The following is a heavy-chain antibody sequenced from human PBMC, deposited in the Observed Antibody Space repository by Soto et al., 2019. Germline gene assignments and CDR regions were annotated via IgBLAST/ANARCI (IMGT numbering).Heavy chain of an antibody. V-gene: IGHV3-21*01. CDR1: GLTFSSYS. J-gene: IGHJ3*02. Sequence: PGGSLRLSCAASGLTFSSYSMNWVRQAPGKGLEWVSSISSSTNYIYYADSVKGRFTISRDNAKNSLYLQMNSLRAEDTAVYYCARGPDYYDSSGYYYEPKGAAFDIWGQGTMVTVSS. D-gene: IGHD3-22*01. CDR2: ISSSTNYI. CDR3: ARGPDYYDSSGYYYEPKGAAFDI.